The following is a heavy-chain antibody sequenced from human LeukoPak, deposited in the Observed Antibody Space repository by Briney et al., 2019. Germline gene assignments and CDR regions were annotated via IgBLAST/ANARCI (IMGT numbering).Heavy chain of an antibody. J-gene: IGHJ4*02. CDR2: IYYSGST. V-gene: IGHV4-39*01. CDR1: GGSISSSSYY. D-gene: IGHD5-18*01. Sequence: SETLSLTCTVSGGSISSSSYYWGWIRQPPGKGLEWIGSIYYSGSTYYNPSLKGRVTISVDTSKNQFSLKLSSVTAADTAVYYCARHGPGVDTAMVMWLFDYWGQGTLVTVSS. CDR3: ARHGPGVDTAMVMWLFDY.